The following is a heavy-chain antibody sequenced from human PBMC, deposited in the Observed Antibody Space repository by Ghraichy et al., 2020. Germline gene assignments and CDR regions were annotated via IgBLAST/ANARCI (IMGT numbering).Heavy chain of an antibody. CDR3: ARVWARFCSGGSCYPKGHFDY. V-gene: IGHV4-34*01. J-gene: IGHJ4*02. CDR2: INHSGST. CDR1: GGSFSGYY. D-gene: IGHD2-15*01. Sequence: SETLSLTCAVYGGSFSGYYWSWIRQPPGKGLEWIGEINHSGSTNYNPSLKSRVTISVDTSKNQFSLKLSSVTAADTAVYYCARVWARFCSGGSCYPKGHFDYWGQGTLVTVFS.